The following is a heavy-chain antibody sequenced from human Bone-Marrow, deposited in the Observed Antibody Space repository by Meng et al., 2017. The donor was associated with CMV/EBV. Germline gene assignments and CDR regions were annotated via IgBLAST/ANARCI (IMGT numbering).Heavy chain of an antibody. CDR1: GGSISSSSYY. CDR2: IYYSGST. CDR3: ARILAYGGNSPRGYYYYYYGMDV. J-gene: IGHJ6*02. Sequence: SETLSLTCTVSGGSISSSSYYWGWIRQPPGKGLEWIGSIYYSGSTYYNPSLKSRVTISVDTSKNQFSLKLSSVTAADTAVYYCARILAYGGNSPRGYYYYYYGMDVWGQGTTVTVSS. D-gene: IGHD4-23*01. V-gene: IGHV4-39*01.